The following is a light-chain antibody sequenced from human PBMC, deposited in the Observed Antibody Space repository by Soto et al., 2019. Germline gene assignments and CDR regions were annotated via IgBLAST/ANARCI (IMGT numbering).Light chain of an antibody. Sequence: DIQMTQSPSSLSASVGDRVTITCRASQGISNYLAWYQQKPGKAPNLLIYDASSLESGVPSRFSGSGSGTEFTLTISSLQPDDFATYYCQQYNSYSFTFGGGTKVDIK. CDR1: QGISNY. CDR2: DAS. V-gene: IGKV1-5*01. J-gene: IGKJ4*01. CDR3: QQYNSYSFT.